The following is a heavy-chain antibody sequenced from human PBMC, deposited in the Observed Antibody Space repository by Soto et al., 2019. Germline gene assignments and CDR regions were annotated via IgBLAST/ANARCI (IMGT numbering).Heavy chain of an antibody. J-gene: IGHJ6*02. V-gene: IGHV3-30*18. D-gene: IGHD6-13*01. CDR3: AKDPGYSCTSSARRLGMDV. CDR2: ISYHGSNE. Sequence: QVQLVESGGGVVQPGRSLRLSCAASGFTFSDYGMHWVRQAPGKGLEWVALISYHGSNEHYADSVKGRFTISRDNSKNTLYLQMNSRRAEETAVYYCAKDPGYSCTSSARRLGMDVWGQGTTVTVSS. CDR1: GFTFSDYG.